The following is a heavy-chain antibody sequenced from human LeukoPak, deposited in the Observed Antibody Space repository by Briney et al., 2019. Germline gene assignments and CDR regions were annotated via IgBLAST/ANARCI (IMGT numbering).Heavy chain of an antibody. CDR2: ISSSSSYI. CDR3: ARDPSGSYSNY. V-gene: IGHV3-21*01. Sequence: GGSLRLSCAASGFTFSSYGMSWVRQAPGKGLEWVSSISSSSSYIYYADSVKGRFTISRDNAKNSLYLQMNSLRAEDTAVYYCARDPSGSYSNYWGQGTLVTVSS. D-gene: IGHD1-26*01. CDR1: GFTFSSYG. J-gene: IGHJ4*02.